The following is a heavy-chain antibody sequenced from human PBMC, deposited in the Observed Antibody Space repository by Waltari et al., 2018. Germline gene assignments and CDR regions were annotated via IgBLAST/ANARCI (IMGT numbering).Heavy chain of an antibody. D-gene: IGHD6-13*01. CDR2: INPNSGGT. CDR3: ARDDRPGYSSSRVAFDI. J-gene: IGHJ3*02. V-gene: IGHV1-2*04. CDR1: GYTFTGYY. Sequence: QVQLVQSGAEVKKPGASVKVSCKASGYTFTGYYMNWVRRAPGQGLEWMGWINPNSGGTNYAQKFQGWVTMTRDTSISTAYMELSRLRSDDTAVYYCARDDRPGYSSSRVAFDIWGQGTMVTVSS.